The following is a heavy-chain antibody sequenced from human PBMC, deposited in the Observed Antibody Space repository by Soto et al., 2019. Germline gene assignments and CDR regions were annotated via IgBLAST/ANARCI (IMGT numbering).Heavy chain of an antibody. J-gene: IGHJ4*02. CDR2: ISSSSSTI. D-gene: IGHD2-2*01. CDR1: GFTFSSYS. V-gene: IGHV3-48*01. CDR3: ASAVRDCSSTSWLCPWGSFDY. Sequence: GGSLRLSCAASGFTFSSYSMNWVRQAPGKGLEWVSYISSSSSTIYYADSVKGRFTISRDNAKNSLYLQMNSLRAEDTAVYYCASAVRDCSSTSWLCPWGSFDYSGQGTLVTVSS.